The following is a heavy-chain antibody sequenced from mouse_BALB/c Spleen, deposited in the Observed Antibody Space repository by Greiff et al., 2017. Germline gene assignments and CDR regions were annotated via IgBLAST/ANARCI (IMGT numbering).Heavy chain of an antibody. V-gene: IGHV3-2*02. CDR2: ISYSGST. J-gene: IGHJ4*01. Sequence: EVQGVESGPGLVKPSQSLSLTCTVTGYSITSDYAWNWIRQFPGNKLEWMGYISYSGSTSYNPSLKSRISITRDTSKNQFFLQLNSVTTEDTATYYCARLFYAMDYWGQGTSVTVSS. CDR1: GYSITSDYA. CDR3: ARLFYAMDY.